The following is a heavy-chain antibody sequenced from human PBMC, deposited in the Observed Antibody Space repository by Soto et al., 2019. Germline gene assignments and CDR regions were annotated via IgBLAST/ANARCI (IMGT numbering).Heavy chain of an antibody. CDR2: ISGGGDTT. J-gene: IGHJ4*02. CDR1: GFTFDNYA. CDR3: AKGRGGSGSLTPRVDF. Sequence: EVQLLESGGGLVQPGGSLRLSCAASGFTFDNYAMTWVRQAPGKGLEWVSAISGGGDTTSYADSVKGRFTVSRDGSKNTLYLQVSSLRAEDTALYYSAKGRGGSGSLTPRVDFWGQGTLVTVSS. D-gene: IGHD3-10*01. V-gene: IGHV3-23*01.